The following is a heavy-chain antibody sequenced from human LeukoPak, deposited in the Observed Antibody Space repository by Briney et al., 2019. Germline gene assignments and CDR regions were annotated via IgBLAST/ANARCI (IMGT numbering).Heavy chain of an antibody. D-gene: IGHD3-10*01. V-gene: IGHV3-7*05. Sequence: GSLRLSCAGSGFTFSNHQMNWVRRAPGKGLEWVAKIRQDGGEKHYVDSVKGRFTISRDNAKNSLYLQMNSLRVEDTAMYYCARWNYDSGSWVLDYWGQGTLVTVSS. CDR3: ARWNYDSGSWVLDY. CDR1: GFTFSNHQ. J-gene: IGHJ4*02. CDR2: IRQDGGEK.